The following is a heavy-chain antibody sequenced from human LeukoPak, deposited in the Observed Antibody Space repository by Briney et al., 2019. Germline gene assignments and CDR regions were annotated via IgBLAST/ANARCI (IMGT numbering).Heavy chain of an antibody. J-gene: IGHJ4*02. CDR2: ISAYNGNT. Sequence: GASVKVSRKASGYTFTSYGISWVRQAPGQGLEWMGWISAYNGNTNYAQKLQGRVTMTTDTSTSTAYMELRSLRSDDTAVYYCARGMVRGVIITNLFDYWGQGTLVTVSS. V-gene: IGHV1-18*01. CDR1: GYTFTSYG. CDR3: ARGMVRGVIITNLFDY. D-gene: IGHD3-10*01.